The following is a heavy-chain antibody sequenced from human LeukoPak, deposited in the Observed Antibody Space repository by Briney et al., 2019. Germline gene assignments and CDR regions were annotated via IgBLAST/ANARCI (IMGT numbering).Heavy chain of an antibody. Sequence: PSETLSLTCTVSGGSISSYYWSWIRQPAGKGLEWIGRIYTSGSTNYNPSLKSRVTISVDTSKNQFSLKLSSVTAADTAVYYCAREKYYYGSGSYSNWFDPWGQGTLVTVSS. CDR1: GGSISSYY. CDR2: IYTSGST. J-gene: IGHJ5*02. CDR3: AREKYYYGSGSYSNWFDP. V-gene: IGHV4-4*07. D-gene: IGHD3-10*01.